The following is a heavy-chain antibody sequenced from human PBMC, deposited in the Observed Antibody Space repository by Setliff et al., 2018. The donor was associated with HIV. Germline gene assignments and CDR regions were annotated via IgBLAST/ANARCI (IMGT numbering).Heavy chain of an antibody. V-gene: IGHV4-39*07. CDR2: MYYSGST. J-gene: IGHJ4*02. Sequence: SETLSLTCTVSGGSISSGSYFWTWIRQPAGKGLEWIGSMYYSGSTYYNPSLKSRVTMSVDTSKNQFSLKLTSVTASDTAVYYCARAAAGNTGPFDLWGQGSPVTVSS. CDR3: ARAAAGNTGPFDL. D-gene: IGHD4-17*01. CDR1: GGSISSGSYF.